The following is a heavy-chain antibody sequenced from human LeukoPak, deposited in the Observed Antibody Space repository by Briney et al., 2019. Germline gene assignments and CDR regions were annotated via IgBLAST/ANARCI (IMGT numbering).Heavy chain of an antibody. CDR2: IYHSGST. Sequence: SETLSLTCTVSGYSISSGYYWGWIRQPPGKGLEWIGSIYHSGSTYYNPSLKSRVTISVDTSKNQFSLKPSSVTAADTAVYYCARVSAREVMVDYWGQGTLVTVSS. CDR3: ARVSAREVMVDY. CDR1: GYSISSGYY. J-gene: IGHJ4*02. D-gene: IGHD2-21*01. V-gene: IGHV4-38-2*02.